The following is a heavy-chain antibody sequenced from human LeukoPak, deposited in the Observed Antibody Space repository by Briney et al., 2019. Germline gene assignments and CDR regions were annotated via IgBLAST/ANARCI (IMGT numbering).Heavy chain of an antibody. CDR2: ISYDGSNK. CDR1: GFSFSDYW. D-gene: IGHD6-13*01. J-gene: IGHJ4*02. V-gene: IGHV3-30*03. Sequence: GSLRLSCVASGFSFSDYWMNWVRQAPGKGLEGVAVISYDGSNKYYADSVKGRFTISRDNSKNTLYLQMNSLRAEDTAVYYCARAGGIAVTGTLEYWGQGTLVTVSS. CDR3: ARAGGIAVTGTLEY.